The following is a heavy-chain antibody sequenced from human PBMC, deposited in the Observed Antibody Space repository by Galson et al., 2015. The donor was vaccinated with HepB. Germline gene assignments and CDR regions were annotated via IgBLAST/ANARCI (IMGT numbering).Heavy chain of an antibody. J-gene: IGHJ3*02. CDR1: GFTFSSYA. CDR2: ISYDGSNK. V-gene: IGHV3-30-3*01. CDR3: ARDGADAFDI. Sequence: SLRLSCAASGFTFSSYAMHWVRQAPGKGLEWVAVISYDGSNKYYADSVKGRFTISRDNSKNTLYLQMNSLRAEDTAVYYCARDGADAFDIWGQGTMVTVSS.